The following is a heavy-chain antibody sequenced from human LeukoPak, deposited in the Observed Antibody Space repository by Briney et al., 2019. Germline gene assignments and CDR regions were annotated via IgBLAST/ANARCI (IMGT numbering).Heavy chain of an antibody. CDR2: IIPIFGTA. CDR1: GGTFSSYA. Sequence: SVKVSCTASGGTFSSYAISWVRQAPGQGLEWMGGIIPIFGTANYAQKFQGRVTITADKSTSTAYMELSSLRSEDTAVYYCARASALVPAAMGPGDYWGQGTLVTVSS. D-gene: IGHD2-2*01. V-gene: IGHV1-69*06. CDR3: ARASALVPAAMGPGDY. J-gene: IGHJ4*02.